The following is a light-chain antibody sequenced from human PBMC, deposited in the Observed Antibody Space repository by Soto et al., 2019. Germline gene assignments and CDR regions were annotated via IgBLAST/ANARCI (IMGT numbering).Light chain of an antibody. V-gene: IGLV1-51*01. Sequence: QSVLTQPPSVSAAPGQKVTISCSGSSSNIGNNYVSWYQQVPRTAAKLLIFDNNKRPSVIPDRFSGSKSGTSATLGITGLQTGDEADYYCEAWDDSLTTVLFGGGTKLTVL. CDR3: EAWDDSLTTVL. J-gene: IGLJ2*01. CDR2: DNN. CDR1: SSNIGNNY.